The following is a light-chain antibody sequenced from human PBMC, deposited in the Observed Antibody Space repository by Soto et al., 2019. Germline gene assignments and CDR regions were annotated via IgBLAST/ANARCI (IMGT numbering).Light chain of an antibody. Sequence: DVQMTQSPSSLSASVGDRVTITCRASQDIKTWLVWYQQKPEQAPKSLIYAASVLQAGVPSRISGSESGTDFTHTISSLQPEDSAIYYCQHYNSYPLTFGGGT. V-gene: IGKV1D-16*01. CDR2: AAS. CDR1: QDIKTW. J-gene: IGKJ4*01. CDR3: QHYNSYPLT.